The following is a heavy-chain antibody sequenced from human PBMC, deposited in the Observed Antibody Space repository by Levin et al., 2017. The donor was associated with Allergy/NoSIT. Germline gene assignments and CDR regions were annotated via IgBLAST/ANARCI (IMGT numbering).Heavy chain of an antibody. J-gene: IGHJ2*01. CDR3: VRRSVVYWYFAL. CDR1: GFSLSTSGVS. Sequence: SGPTLVKPTQTLTLTCTFSGFSLSTSGVSVGWIRQPPGKALEWLALIYWDDEKRYRPSLKTRPTISKDSSKNQVVLTMTNIDPEDTATYCCVRRSVVYWYFALWGRGTLVTVSS. CDR2: IYWDDEK. D-gene: IGHD4-23*01. V-gene: IGHV2-5*02.